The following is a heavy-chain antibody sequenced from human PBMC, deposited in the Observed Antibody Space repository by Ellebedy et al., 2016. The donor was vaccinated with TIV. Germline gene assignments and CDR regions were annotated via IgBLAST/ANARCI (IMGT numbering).Heavy chain of an antibody. CDR2: MNSDGSTT. Sequence: GESLKISCAASGFTFSHYWMHWVRQAPGKGLVWVSRMNSDGSTTDYAASVMGRFTISRDNAKNTLYLQMNRLRAEDTGVYYCARVQGSGSYPEYWGQGTLVTVSS. D-gene: IGHD3-10*01. CDR3: ARVQGSGSYPEY. CDR1: GFTFSHYW. V-gene: IGHV3-74*01. J-gene: IGHJ4*02.